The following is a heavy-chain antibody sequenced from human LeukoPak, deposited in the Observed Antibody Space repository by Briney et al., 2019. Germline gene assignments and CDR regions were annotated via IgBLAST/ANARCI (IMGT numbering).Heavy chain of an antibody. J-gene: IGHJ6*02. CDR2: INPSGGST. CDR1: GYTFTSYY. V-gene: IGHV1-46*01. D-gene: IGHD3-9*01. CDR3: ARADTDFDWLVGEDYYYYGMDV. Sequence: ASVKVSCKASGYTFTSYYMHWVRQAPGQGLEWMGIINPSGGSTSYAQKFQGRVTMTRDTSTSTAYMELSSLRSEDTAVYYCARADTDFDWLVGEDYYYYGMDVWGQGTTVTVSS.